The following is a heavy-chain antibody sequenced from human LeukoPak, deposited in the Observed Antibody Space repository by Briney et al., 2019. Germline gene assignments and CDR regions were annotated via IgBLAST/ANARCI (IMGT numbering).Heavy chain of an antibody. CDR1: GGSISSGSYY. Sequence: SETLSLTCTVSGGSISSGSYYWSWIRQPAGKGLEWIGRIYTSGSTNYNPSLKSRVTISVGTSEDQFSLKLSSVTAADTAVYYCARHDYGGKDNDYWGQGTLVTVSS. CDR2: IYTSGST. D-gene: IGHD4-23*01. CDR3: ARHDYGGKDNDY. V-gene: IGHV4-61*02. J-gene: IGHJ4*02.